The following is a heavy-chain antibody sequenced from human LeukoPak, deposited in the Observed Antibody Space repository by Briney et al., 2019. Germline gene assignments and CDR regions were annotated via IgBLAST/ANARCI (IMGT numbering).Heavy chain of an antibody. CDR3: STGSGHDFDI. Sequence: PGCSLTLSCPASGFTLSSYWMHWVRQVPGTGMVWLSRINSDGSSTSYADSVKGRFTIFRDNAKNTLYVQMNSLRAEDTAVYDCSTGSGHDFDIWGRGTMVTVS. CDR1: GFTLSSYW. D-gene: IGHD3-10*01. CDR2: INSDGSST. V-gene: IGHV3-74*01. J-gene: IGHJ3*02.